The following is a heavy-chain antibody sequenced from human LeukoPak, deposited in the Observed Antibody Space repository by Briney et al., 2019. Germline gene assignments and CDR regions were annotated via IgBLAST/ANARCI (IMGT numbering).Heavy chain of an antibody. CDR3: AREVGEYLSGPFDH. Sequence: GGSLRLSCAASGFTFSSHWMSWVRQAPGKGLEWVADIKQDGNEKYSVDSVKGRFTISRDNPKNSLYLQMNGLRVDDTAVYYCAREVGEYLSGPFDHWGQGTLVTVSS. J-gene: IGHJ4*02. CDR2: IKQDGNEK. V-gene: IGHV3-7*01. CDR1: GFTFSSHW. D-gene: IGHD1-26*01.